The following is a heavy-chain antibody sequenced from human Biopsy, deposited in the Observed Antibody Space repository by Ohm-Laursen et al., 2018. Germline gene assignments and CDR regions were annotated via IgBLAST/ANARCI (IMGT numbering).Heavy chain of an antibody. CDR3: GNEVHGRDY. D-gene: IGHD2-15*01. Sequence: SETLSLTCAVFGKTFSDYQGSWIRQPPGKGLEWIGQINQAGTTNYNPSLKSRVSISADASKYEFSLRLTSVTAADTAVYLCGNEVHGRDYWGLGAQVTVS. CDR1: GKTFSDYQ. CDR2: INQAGTT. J-gene: IGHJ4*02. V-gene: IGHV4-34*08.